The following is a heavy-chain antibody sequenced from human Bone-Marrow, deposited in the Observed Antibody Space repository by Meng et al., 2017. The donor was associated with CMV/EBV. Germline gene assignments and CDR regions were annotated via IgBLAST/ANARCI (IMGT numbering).Heavy chain of an antibody. J-gene: IGHJ6*02. D-gene: IGHD6-6*01. CDR3: ARVRIAAALARRYGMDV. V-gene: IGHV4-34*01. CDR1: GGSFSGYY. CDR2: INHSGST. Sequence: GSLRLSCAVYGGSFSGYYWSWIRQPPGKGLEWIGEINHSGSTNYNPSLKSRVTISVDTSKNQFSLKLSSVTAADTAVYYCARVRIAAALARRYGMDVWGQGTTVTVSS.